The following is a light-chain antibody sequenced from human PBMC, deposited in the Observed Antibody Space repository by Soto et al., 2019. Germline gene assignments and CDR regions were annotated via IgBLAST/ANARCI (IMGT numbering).Light chain of an antibody. CDR1: QSVSSSY. V-gene: IGKV3-20*01. CDR2: GAS. CDR3: QQYGSSPRT. Sequence: IVMTQSPATLSVSPGERATLSCRASQSVSSSYLAWYQQKPGQAPRLLIYGASSRVTGIPDRFSGSGSGTDFTLTISRLEPEDFAVYYCQQYGSSPRTFGQGTKVDIK. J-gene: IGKJ1*01.